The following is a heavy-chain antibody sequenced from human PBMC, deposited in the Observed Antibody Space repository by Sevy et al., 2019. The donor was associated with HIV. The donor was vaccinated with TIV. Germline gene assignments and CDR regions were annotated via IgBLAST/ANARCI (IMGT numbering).Heavy chain of an antibody. V-gene: IGHV3-48*03. CDR1: GFTFSSYD. D-gene: IGHD4-17*01. CDR2: ISNSGTSM. J-gene: IGHJ4*02. Sequence: GESLKISCVASGFTFSSYDMNWVRQAPGKGLEWVSYISNSGTSMYYSDSVKGRFTISRDNARNSLYLQMNSLRAEDTAVYYCARDLPPSATTVAHFDCWGQGTLVTVSS. CDR3: ARDLPPSATTVAHFDC.